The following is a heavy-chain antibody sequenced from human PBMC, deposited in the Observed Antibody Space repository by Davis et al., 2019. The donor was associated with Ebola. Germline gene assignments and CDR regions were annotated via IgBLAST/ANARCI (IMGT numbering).Heavy chain of an antibody. CDR1: GFNFGIYW. CDR3: ARGPDSDLSHFDY. D-gene: IGHD2-15*01. J-gene: IGHJ4*02. Sequence: GESLKIFCAASGFNFGIYWMHWVRHVPGKGLVWVSRIKNEESSIQYADSAKGRFTISRDNGKNTLYLQMSSLRVEDTAVYYCARGPDSDLSHFDYWGQGTLVTVSS. V-gene: IGHV3-74*03. CDR2: IKNEESSI.